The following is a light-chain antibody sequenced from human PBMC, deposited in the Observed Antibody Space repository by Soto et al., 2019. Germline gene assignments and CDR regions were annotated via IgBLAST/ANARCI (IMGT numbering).Light chain of an antibody. J-gene: IGKJ1*01. CDR3: QQYGSSGT. CDR2: GAS. CDR1: QSVSSSY. V-gene: IGKV3-20*01. Sequence: EIVFTQSPRALSLYPGESATLSCRASQSVSSSYLAWYQQKPGQAPRLLIYGASNRATGIPDRFSGSGSGTDFTLTTSRLEPDDFAVYYCQQYGSSGTFGQGTKV.